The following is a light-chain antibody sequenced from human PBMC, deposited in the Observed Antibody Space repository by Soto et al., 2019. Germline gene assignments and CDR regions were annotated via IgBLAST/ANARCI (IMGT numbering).Light chain of an antibody. CDR3: QQYNSLWT. Sequence: DIQMTQSPSTLSASVGDRVTITCRASQSISSWLAWYQQKPGKAPKLLIYKASSLERGVPSRFSGSGSGTECTLTISSLQPDDFATYYCQQYNSLWTFGQGTKVEIK. V-gene: IGKV1-5*03. CDR2: KAS. CDR1: QSISSW. J-gene: IGKJ1*01.